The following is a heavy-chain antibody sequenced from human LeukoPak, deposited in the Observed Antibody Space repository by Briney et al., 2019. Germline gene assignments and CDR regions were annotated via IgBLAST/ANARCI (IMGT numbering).Heavy chain of an antibody. D-gene: IGHD6-13*01. CDR1: GFTFDDYG. CDR3: AKDYGYSSSWYDY. V-gene: IGHV3-9*01. J-gene: IGHJ4*02. CDR2: ISWNSASV. Sequence: GRSLRLSCEASGFTFDDYGMHWVRQAPGKGLEWVSTISWNSASVSYVDSVKGRFTISRDNAKKTLYLQMNSLRPEDTALYYCAKDYGYSSSWYDYWGQGTLVTVSS.